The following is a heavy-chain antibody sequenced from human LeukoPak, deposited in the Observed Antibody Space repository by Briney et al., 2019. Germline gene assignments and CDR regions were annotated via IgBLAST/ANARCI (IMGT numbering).Heavy chain of an antibody. CDR1: GFTFSRDW. J-gene: IGHJ3*02. CDR3: ARDEEQLNI. D-gene: IGHD6-13*01. V-gene: IGHV3-74*01. CDR2: INSDGSST. Sequence: GGSLRLSCAASGFTFSRDWMYWVRQAPGKGLVWLSRINSDGSSTAYADSVKGRFTISRDNAKNTLFLQMNSLRAENTAVYYCARDEEQLNIWGQGTKVTASS.